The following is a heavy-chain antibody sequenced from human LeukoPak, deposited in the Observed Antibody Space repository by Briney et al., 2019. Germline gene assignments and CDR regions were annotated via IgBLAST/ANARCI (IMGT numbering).Heavy chain of an antibody. J-gene: IGHJ4*02. V-gene: IGHV1-2*06. CDR1: GYTFTGYY. CDR3: ARAPSYGSGSHDY. CDR2: INPNSGGT. D-gene: IGHD3-10*01. Sequence: GASVKVSCTASGYTFTGYYMHWVRQAPGQGLEWMGRINPNSGGTNYAQKFQGRVTMTRDTSISTAYMELSRLRSDDTAVYYCARAPSYGSGSHDYWGQGTLVTVSS.